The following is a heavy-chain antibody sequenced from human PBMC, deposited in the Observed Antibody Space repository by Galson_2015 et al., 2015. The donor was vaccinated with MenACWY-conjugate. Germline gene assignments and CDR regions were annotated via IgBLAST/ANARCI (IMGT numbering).Heavy chain of an antibody. CDR1: GFTLSHYW. V-gene: IGHV3-7*03. CDR3: ARPVRVRLTVRVPYYFDH. J-gene: IGHJ4*02. Sequence: SLRLSCAASGFTLSHYWMSWVRQAPGKGLEWVATIKDDGSETYYVDSVKGRFTISRDNADNSLHLQMGSLRAEDTAVYYCARPVRVRLTVRVPYYFDHWGQGTLVSVYS. CDR2: IKDDGSET. D-gene: IGHD3-16*01.